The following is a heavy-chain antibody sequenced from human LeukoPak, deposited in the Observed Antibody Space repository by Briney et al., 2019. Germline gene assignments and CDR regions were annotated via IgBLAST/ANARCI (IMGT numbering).Heavy chain of an antibody. CDR2: ISRSGSTI. CDR1: GFSFDDNA. D-gene: IGHD3-16*02. J-gene: IGHJ4*02. Sequence: GGSLRLSCAASGFSFDDNAMYWVRQAPGKGLEWVSYISRSGSTIYYVDSVKGRFTISRDNAKTSLYLQMNSLRAEDTAVYYCARDGVQVYDYVWGTYRRSPYYFDYWGQGTLVTVSS. V-gene: IGHV3-48*03. CDR3: ARDGVQVYDYVWGTYRRSPYYFDY.